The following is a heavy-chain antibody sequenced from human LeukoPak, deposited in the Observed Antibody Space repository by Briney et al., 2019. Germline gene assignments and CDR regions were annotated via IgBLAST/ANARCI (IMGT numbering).Heavy chain of an antibody. V-gene: IGHV5-51*01. CDR2: IYPGDSDT. D-gene: IGHD3-22*01. CDR1: GYSFTSYW. J-gene: IGHJ4*02. CDR3: ARRKYYYDSSGYSPVYFDY. Sequence: GESLKISCKGSGYSFTSYWIGWVRQMPGKGLEWMGIIYPGDSDTRYSPSFPGQVTISADKSISTAYLQWSSLKASGTAMYYCARRKYYYDSSGYSPVYFDYWGQGTLVTVSS.